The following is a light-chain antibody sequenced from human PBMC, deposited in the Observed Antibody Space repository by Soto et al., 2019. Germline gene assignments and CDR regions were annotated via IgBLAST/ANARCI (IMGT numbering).Light chain of an antibody. V-gene: IGLV1-40*01. CDR3: QSYDSSLGGFYV. CDR1: SSNIGAGYD. CDR2: GNS. J-gene: IGLJ1*01. Sequence: QSVLTQPPSVSGAPGQRVTISCTGSSSNIGAGYDVHWYQQLPGTAPKLLIYGNSNRPSGVPDRFSGSKSGTSASLAITGLRVEDEADYYCQSYDSSLGGFYVFGTGTKLTVL.